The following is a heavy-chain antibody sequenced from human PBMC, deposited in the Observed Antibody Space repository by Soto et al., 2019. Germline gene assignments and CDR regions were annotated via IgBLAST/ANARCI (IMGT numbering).Heavy chain of an antibody. CDR2: MNPGSGKT. CDR3: ARMASAGTLNWFDP. D-gene: IGHD6-13*01. V-gene: IGHV1-8*02. J-gene: IGHJ5*02. CDR1: GYTFINFD. Sequence: ASVKVSCKASGYTFINFDISWVRQAAGQGLEWLGWMNPGSGKTGYASKFQGRVAMTRDASTGTSHLELSSLTSDDAAVYYCARMASAGTLNWFDPWGQGTLVTVSS.